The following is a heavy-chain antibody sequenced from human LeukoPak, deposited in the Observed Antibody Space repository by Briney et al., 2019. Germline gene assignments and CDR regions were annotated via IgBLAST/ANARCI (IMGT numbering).Heavy chain of an antibody. V-gene: IGHV3-7*03. CDR2: IKQDGSEK. D-gene: IGHD6-19*01. J-gene: IGHJ4*02. CDR1: GFAFSSYW. Sequence: GGSLRLSCAASGFAFSSYWMSWVRQAPGKGLEWVANIKQDGSEKYYVDSVKGRFTISRDNAKNSLYLQMHSLRAEDTAVYYCAKPHSSGWGRGFDYWGQGTLVTVSS. CDR3: AKPHSSGWGRGFDY.